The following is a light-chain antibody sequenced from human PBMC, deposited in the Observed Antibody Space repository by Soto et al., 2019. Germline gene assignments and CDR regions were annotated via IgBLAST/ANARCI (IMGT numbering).Light chain of an antibody. CDR1: QAISDY. CDR2: GAS. Sequence: DIQMTQSPSSLYASVGDRVTITCRASQAISDYLAWYQQKPGKVPKLLIYGASTLEAGVPSRFSGSASGTDFTLTISSLQPEDFATYYCQKYNSAPRTFGQGTKVEIK. CDR3: QKYNSAPRT. V-gene: IGKV1-27*01. J-gene: IGKJ1*01.